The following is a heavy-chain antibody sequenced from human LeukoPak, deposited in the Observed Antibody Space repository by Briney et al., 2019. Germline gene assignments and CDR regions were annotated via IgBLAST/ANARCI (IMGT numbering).Heavy chain of an antibody. CDR1: GFTFSSYG. V-gene: IGHV3-30*02. Sequence: PGGSLRLSCAASGFTFSSYGMHWVRQAPGKGLEGVAFIRYDGSNKYYADSVKGRFTISRDNSKNTLYLQMNSLRAEDTAVYYCGLAPALVYWGQGTLVTVSS. CDR2: IRYDGSNK. D-gene: IGHD3-16*02. CDR3: GLAPALVY. J-gene: IGHJ4*02.